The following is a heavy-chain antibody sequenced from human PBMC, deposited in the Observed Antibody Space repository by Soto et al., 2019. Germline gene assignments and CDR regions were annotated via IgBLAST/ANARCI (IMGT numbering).Heavy chain of an antibody. Sequence: GASVKVSCKASGGTFSSYAISWVRQAPGQGLEWMGGIIPIFGTANYAQKFQGRVTITADESTSTAYMELSSLRSEDTAVYYCARAPMPYNINWFDPWGQGTLVTVSS. CDR1: GGTFSSYA. CDR3: ARAPMPYNINWFDP. V-gene: IGHV1-69*13. CDR2: IIPIFGTA. J-gene: IGHJ5*02. D-gene: IGHD1-20*01.